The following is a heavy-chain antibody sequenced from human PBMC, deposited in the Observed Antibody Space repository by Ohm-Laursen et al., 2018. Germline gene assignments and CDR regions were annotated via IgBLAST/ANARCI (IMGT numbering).Heavy chain of an antibody. Sequence: SLRLSCAASGFTFSDYWMSWVRQAPGKGLEWVANIKQDGSEKYFLDSVKGRFTFSRDNAKNSVSLQMNSLRGEDTAVYYCARGSGTPWGLYFDYWGQGTLVTVSS. D-gene: IGHD1/OR15-1a*01. CDR2: IKQDGSEK. V-gene: IGHV3-7*01. CDR1: GFTFSDYW. J-gene: IGHJ4*02. CDR3: ARGSGTPWGLYFDY.